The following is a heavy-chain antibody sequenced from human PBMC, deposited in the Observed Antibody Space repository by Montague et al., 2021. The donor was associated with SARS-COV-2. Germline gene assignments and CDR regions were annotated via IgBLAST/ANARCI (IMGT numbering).Heavy chain of an antibody. Sequence: SETLSLTCTVSGGSISTYYWNWIQQSPGKGLEWLGYFYYSLNTNYNPSLKGRLTISVDTSENQVSLNLRSVTAADTAVYYCARDSFEAPLFFDYWGQGILVTVSS. CDR1: GGSISTYY. V-gene: IGHV4-59*01. CDR3: ARDSFEAPLFFDY. D-gene: IGHD3-16*01. CDR2: FYYSLNT. J-gene: IGHJ4*02.